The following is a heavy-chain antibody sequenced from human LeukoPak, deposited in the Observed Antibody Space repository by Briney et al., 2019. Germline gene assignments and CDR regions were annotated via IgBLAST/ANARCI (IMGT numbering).Heavy chain of an antibody. Sequence: ASVKVSCKASGYTFTGYYMHWVRHAPGQGLEWMGWINPNSGGTNYAQKFQGRVTMTRDTSISTAYMELSRLRSDGTAVYYCARAVRGELGELSLISYYFDYWGQGTLVTVSS. D-gene: IGHD3-16*02. CDR1: GYTFTGYY. V-gene: IGHV1-2*02. CDR3: ARAVRGELGELSLISYYFDY. J-gene: IGHJ4*02. CDR2: INPNSGGT.